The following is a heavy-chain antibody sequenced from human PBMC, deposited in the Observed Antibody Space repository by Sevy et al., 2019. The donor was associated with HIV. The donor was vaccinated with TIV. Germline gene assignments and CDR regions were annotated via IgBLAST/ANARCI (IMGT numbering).Heavy chain of an antibody. J-gene: IGHJ4*02. D-gene: IGHD5-18*01. CDR2: IYSGGST. Sequence: GGSLRLSCVASGFTVSSNYMSWVRQAPGKGLEWVSVIYSGGSTYYADSVKGRFTISRDNYKNTLYLQMNSLRAEDTAVYYCARSLYSYGPIDYWGQGTLVTVSS. CDR1: GFTVSSNY. CDR3: ARSLYSYGPIDY. V-gene: IGHV3-53*01.